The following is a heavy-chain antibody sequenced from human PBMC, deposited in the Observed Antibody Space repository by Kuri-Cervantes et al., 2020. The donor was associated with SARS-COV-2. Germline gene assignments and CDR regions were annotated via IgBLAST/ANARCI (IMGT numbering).Heavy chain of an antibody. CDR3: AKTDTYYYDSSGYYYFDY. Sequence: GESLKISCAASGFTFSSYAMSWVRQAPGKGLEWVSAISGSGGSTYYADSVKGRFTISRDNSKNTLYLQMNSLRAEDTAVYYCAKTDTYYYDSSGYYYFDYWGQGTLVTVSS. CDR2: ISGSGGST. J-gene: IGHJ4*02. D-gene: IGHD3-22*01. V-gene: IGHV3-23*01. CDR1: GFTFSSYA.